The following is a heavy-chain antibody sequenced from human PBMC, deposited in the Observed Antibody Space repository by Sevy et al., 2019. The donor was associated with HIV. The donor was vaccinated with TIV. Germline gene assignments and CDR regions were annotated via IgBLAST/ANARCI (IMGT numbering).Heavy chain of an antibody. J-gene: IGHJ6*02. CDR3: AKAAPGHCSSGSCPRAYYYYGMDV. V-gene: IGHV3-23*01. Sequence: GGSLRLSCADSGLTLSSYAMNWVRQAPGKGLEWVSAISGRGGSTYYADSVEGRFTISRNNSKNTLYLQMNSLRAEDTDVYYCAKAAPGHCSSGSCPRAYYYYGMDVWGQGTTVTVSS. D-gene: IGHD2-15*01. CDR2: ISGRGGST. CDR1: GLTLSSYA.